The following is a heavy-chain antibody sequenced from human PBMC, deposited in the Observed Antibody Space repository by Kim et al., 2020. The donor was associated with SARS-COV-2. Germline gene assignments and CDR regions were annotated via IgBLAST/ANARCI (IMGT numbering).Heavy chain of an antibody. Sequence: TGNPTYAQGFAGRFVCSLDTSVSTAYLRISSLKAEDTAVYYCARVSAPDYWGQGTLVTVSS. CDR2: TGNP. J-gene: IGHJ4*02. CDR3: ARVSAPDY. V-gene: IGHV7-4-1*02.